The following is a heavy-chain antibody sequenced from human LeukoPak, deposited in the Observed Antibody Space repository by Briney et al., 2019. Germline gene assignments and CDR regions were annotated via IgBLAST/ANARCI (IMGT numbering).Heavy chain of an antibody. CDR2: IYHSGST. D-gene: IGHD5-18*01. Sequence: SETLSLTCTVSGGSISSGDYYWSWIRQPPGKGLEWIGYIYHSGSTYYNPSLKSRVSISIDTSKTQFSLKLSSVTAADTAVYYCARDSPYSYQLWGRGTLVTVSS. V-gene: IGHV4-30-4*01. CDR1: GGSISSGDYY. CDR3: ARDSPYSYQL. J-gene: IGHJ4*02.